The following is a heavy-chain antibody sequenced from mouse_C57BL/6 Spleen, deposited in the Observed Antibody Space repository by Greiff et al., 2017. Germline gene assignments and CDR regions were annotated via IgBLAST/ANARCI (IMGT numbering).Heavy chain of an antibody. CDR2: ISSCSSTI. CDR1: GFTFSDYG. CDR3: SRQEDYDGPYYPMDY. D-gene: IGHD2-4*01. J-gene: IGHJ4*01. Sequence: EVQRVESGGGLVKPGGSLKLSCAASGFTFSDYGMHWVRQAPEKGLEWVAYISSCSSTIYYADTVKGRFTISRDNAKNTLFLQITSLRSEDTAMSYCSRQEDYDGPYYPMDYWGQGTSVTVSS. V-gene: IGHV5-17*01.